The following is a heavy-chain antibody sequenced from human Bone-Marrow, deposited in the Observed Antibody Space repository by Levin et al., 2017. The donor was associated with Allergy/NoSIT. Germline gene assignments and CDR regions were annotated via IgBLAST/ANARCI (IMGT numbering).Heavy chain of an antibody. D-gene: IGHD6-13*01. CDR1: GGSISTYN. V-gene: IGHV4-4*07. J-gene: IGHJ5*02. CDR3: VRGTLAAAGSRRFDP. CDR2: IYTSGTT. Sequence: SETLSLTCIVSGGSISTYNWNWIRQPAGKGLEWIGRIYTSGTTNYNPSLKSRLTMSIDTSKNQFSLQLISVTAADTAVYYCVRGTLAAAGSRRFDPWGEGILVTVSS.